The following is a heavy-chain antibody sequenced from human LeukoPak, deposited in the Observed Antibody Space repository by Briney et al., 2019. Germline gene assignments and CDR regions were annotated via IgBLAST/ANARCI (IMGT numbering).Heavy chain of an antibody. D-gene: IGHD3-3*01. J-gene: IGHJ6*03. CDR3: ARGAGTIFGEYYYYMDV. CDR1: GVTFSDSA. V-gene: IGHV3-21*01. CDR2: ISSSGSYI. Sequence: GGSLRLSCAASGVTFSDSAMTWVRQVPVKGLEWVSSISSSGSYIYYADSVKGRFTVSRDNAKSSLYLEMNSLSADDTAVYHCARGAGTIFGEYYYYMDVWGKGTAVTVSS.